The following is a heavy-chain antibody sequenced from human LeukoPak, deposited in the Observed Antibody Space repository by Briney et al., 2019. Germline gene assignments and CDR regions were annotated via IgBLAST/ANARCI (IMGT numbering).Heavy chain of an antibody. Sequence: SETLSLTCTVSGGSISSYYWSWIRQPAGKGLEWLGRIYTSGSTNYNPSLKSRVTMSVDTSKNQFSLKLSSVTAADTAVYYCARDKSSIAVAGLDAFDIWGQGTMVTVSS. CDR3: ARDKSSIAVAGLDAFDI. V-gene: IGHV4-4*07. CDR1: GGSISSYY. D-gene: IGHD6-19*01. J-gene: IGHJ3*02. CDR2: IYTSGST.